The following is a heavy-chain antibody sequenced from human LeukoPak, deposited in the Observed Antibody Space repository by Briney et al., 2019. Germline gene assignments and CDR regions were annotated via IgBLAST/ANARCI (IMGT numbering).Heavy chain of an antibody. D-gene: IGHD1-7*01. CDR1: GFTFSSYS. V-gene: IGHV3-21*01. Sequence: GGSLRLSCAASGFTFSSYSMNWVRQAPGKGLEWVSSISSSSSYIYYADSVKGRFTISRDNAKNSLYLQMNSLRAEDTAVYYCAKVLTQSGTDHYWGQGTLVTVSS. J-gene: IGHJ4*02. CDR3: AKVLTQSGTDHY. CDR2: ISSSSSYI.